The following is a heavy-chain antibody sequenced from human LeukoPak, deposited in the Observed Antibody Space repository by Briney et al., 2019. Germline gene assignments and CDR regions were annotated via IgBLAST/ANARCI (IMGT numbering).Heavy chain of an antibody. CDR1: GFTFSNYA. V-gene: IGHV3-23*01. D-gene: IGHD3-10*01. CDR3: AKSLSGGGYYFEY. J-gene: IGHJ4*02. Sequence: GGSLRLSCAASGFTFSNYAMTWVRQAPGKGLEWVSGISDNGGSTYYADSVKGRFTISRDNSKNTLYLQMNSLRAEDTAVYYCAKSLSGGGYYFEYWGQGTLVTVSS. CDR2: ISDNGGST.